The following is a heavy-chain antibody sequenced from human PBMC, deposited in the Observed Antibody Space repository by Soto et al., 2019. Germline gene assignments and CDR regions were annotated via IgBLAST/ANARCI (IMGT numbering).Heavy chain of an antibody. D-gene: IGHD3-10*01. CDR1: GGSVSSGNYY. CDR2: IYYSGST. CDR3: ASSTGGSGTDNWFDP. J-gene: IGHJ5*02. Sequence: SETLSLTCTVSGGSVSSGNYYWSWIRQPPGKGLEWIGYIYYSGSTNYNPSLKSRVTISVDTSKNQFSLKLSSVTAADTAVYYCASSTGGSGTDNWFDPWGQGTLVTVSS. V-gene: IGHV4-61*01.